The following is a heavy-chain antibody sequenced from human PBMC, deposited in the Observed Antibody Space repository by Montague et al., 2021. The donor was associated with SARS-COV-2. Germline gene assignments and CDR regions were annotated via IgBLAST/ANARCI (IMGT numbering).Heavy chain of an antibody. Sequence: SETLSLTCTVSGGSISGSSYYWGWIRQPPGRGLEWIGSIYYSGSTYYNPSLKSRVTISVDTLKNQFSLKLSSVTAADTAAYYCARLMTTVSCYYGMDVWGQGTTVTVSS. CDR3: ARLMTTVSCYYGMDV. J-gene: IGHJ6*02. CDR2: IYYSGST. CDR1: GGSISGSSYY. V-gene: IGHV4-39*01. D-gene: IGHD4-17*01.